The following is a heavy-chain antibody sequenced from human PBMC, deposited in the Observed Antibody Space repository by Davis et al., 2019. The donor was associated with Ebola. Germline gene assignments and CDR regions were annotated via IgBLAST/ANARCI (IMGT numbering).Heavy chain of an antibody. CDR2: MNPNSENT. CDR1: GYTFTTYD. J-gene: IGHJ6*02. V-gene: IGHV1-8*01. Sequence: AASVKVSCKASGYTFTTYDIHWVRQAPGQGLEWMGWMNPNSENTGYAQKFQGRVTMTRSNSISTAYMELSSLRSEDTAVYYCARGGYFDWLTRWHYYGMDVWGQGTTVTVSS. D-gene: IGHD3-9*01. CDR3: ARGGYFDWLTRWHYYGMDV.